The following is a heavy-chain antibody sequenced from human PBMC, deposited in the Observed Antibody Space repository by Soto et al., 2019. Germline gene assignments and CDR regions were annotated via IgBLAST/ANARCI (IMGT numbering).Heavy chain of an antibody. CDR3: ARLGGAVATASDI. CDR1: GGSISSGDYY. V-gene: IGHV4-30-4*01. Sequence: QVQLQESGPGLVKPSQTLSLTCTVSGGSISSGDYYWNWIRQPPGKGLEWIGYIYYSGSTYYNPSTKRRVTIAVDTSKNHFSLKLSSVTAADTAVYYCARLGGAVATASDIWGQGTMVTVSS. D-gene: IGHD2-2*01. J-gene: IGHJ3*02. CDR2: IYYSGST.